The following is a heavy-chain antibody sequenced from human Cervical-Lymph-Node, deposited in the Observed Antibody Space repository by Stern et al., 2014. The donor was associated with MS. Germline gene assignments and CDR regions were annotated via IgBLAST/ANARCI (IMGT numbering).Heavy chain of an antibody. CDR3: ATAGIKMVPY. Sequence: EVQLVESGGGLVKPGGSLRLSCAASGFTFSSYSMTWVRQAPGKGLEWVSSISTSSTYINYADSVKGRFTISRDNAKNSVYLQMNSLRGEDTAVYYCATAGIKMVPYWGQGTLVTVSS. CDR2: ISTSSTYI. CDR1: GFTFSSYS. V-gene: IGHV3-21*01. J-gene: IGHJ4*02. D-gene: IGHD3-10*01.